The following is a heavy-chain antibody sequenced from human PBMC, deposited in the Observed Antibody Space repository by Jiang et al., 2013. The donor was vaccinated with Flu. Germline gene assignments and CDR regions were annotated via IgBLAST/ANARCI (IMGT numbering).Heavy chain of an antibody. D-gene: IGHD6-13*01. CDR3: ARDGQLVGYRDYYGMDV. V-gene: IGHV4-59*01. CDR1: GGSISSYY. CDR2: IYYSGST. J-gene: IGHJ6*04. Sequence: TLSLTCTVSGGSISSYYWSWIRQPPGKGLEWIGYIYYSGSTNYNPSLKSRVTISVDTSKNQFSLKLSSVTAADTAVYYCARDGQLVGYRDYYGMDVWGKGTTVTVSS.